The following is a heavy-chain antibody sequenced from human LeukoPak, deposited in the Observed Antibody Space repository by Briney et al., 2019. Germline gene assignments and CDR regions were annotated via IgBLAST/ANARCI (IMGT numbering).Heavy chain of an antibody. Sequence: SETLSLTCTVSGGSISSGGYYWSWIRQHPGQGLEWIGYIYYSGSTYYNPSLKSRVTISVDTSKNQFSLKLSSVTAADTAVYYCASFYSSGYYDWFDPWGQGTLVTVSS. CDR3: ASFYSSGYYDWFDP. D-gene: IGHD3-22*01. J-gene: IGHJ5*02. V-gene: IGHV4-31*03. CDR1: GGSISSGGYY. CDR2: IYYSGST.